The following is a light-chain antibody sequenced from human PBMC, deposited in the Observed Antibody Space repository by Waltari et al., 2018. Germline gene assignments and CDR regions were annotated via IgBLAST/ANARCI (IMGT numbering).Light chain of an antibody. Sequence: QSVLTQPPSASGTPGQRVTISCSGSSSNIGSNTVNWYQQLPGTAPKLLIYSNNQLPSGVPDRVSGSKSGTSASLAISGLQSEDEADYYCAAWDDSLNGHVFGSGTKVTVL. J-gene: IGLJ6*01. CDR3: AAWDDSLNGHV. CDR1: SSNIGSNT. CDR2: SNN. V-gene: IGLV1-44*01.